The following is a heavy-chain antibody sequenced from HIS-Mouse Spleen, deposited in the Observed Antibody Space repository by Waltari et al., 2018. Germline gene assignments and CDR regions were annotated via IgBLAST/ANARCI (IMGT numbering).Heavy chain of an antibody. V-gene: IGHV3-30*04. D-gene: IGHD6-13*01. CDR1: A. Sequence: AMHWVRQAPGKGLEWVAVISYDGSNKYYADSVKGRFTISRDNSKNTLYLQMNSLRAEDTAVYYCARGVKAHYYYYGMDVWGQGTTVTVSS. CDR2: ISYDGSNK. J-gene: IGHJ6*02. CDR3: ARGVKAHYYYYGMDV.